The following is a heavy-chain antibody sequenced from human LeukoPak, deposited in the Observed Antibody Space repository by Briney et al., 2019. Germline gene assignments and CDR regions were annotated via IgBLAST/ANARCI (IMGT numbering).Heavy chain of an antibody. J-gene: IGHJ4*02. D-gene: IGHD3-3*01. CDR3: ARGSDYFGY. Sequence: GGSLRLSCAASGFTFDDYAMHWVRQAPGKGLEWVSGISWNSGSIGYADSVKGRFTISRDNSKDTLYLQMNSLRAEDTAVYYCARGSDYFGYWGQGTLVTVSS. CDR2: ISWNSGSI. CDR1: GFTFDDYA. V-gene: IGHV3-9*01.